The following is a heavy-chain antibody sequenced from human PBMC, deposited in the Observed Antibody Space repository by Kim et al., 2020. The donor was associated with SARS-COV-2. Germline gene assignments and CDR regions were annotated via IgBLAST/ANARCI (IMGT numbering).Heavy chain of an antibody. J-gene: IGHJ5*02. Sequence: SETLSLTCTVSGGSISSYYWSWIRQPPGKGLEWIGYIYYSGSTNYNPSLKSRVTISVDTSKNQFSLKLSSVTAADTAVYYCARDRLNYNGSGNGNWFDPWGQGTLVTVSS. V-gene: IGHV4-59*13. CDR3: ARDRLNYNGSGNGNWFDP. D-gene: IGHD3-10*01. CDR2: IYYSGST. CDR1: GGSISSYY.